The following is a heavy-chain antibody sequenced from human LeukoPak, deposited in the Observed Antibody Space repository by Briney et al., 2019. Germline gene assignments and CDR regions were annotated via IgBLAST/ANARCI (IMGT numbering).Heavy chain of an antibody. Sequence: SETLSLTCTVSGGSISSYYWSWIRQPPGKGLEWIGYIYYSGSTNYNPSLKSRVTISADTSKNQFSLKLSSVTAADTAVYYCARRGDSSALWPFDIWGQGTMVTVSS. D-gene: IGHD3-22*01. CDR2: IYYSGST. J-gene: IGHJ3*02. V-gene: IGHV4-59*08. CDR1: GGSISSYY. CDR3: ARRGDSSALWPFDI.